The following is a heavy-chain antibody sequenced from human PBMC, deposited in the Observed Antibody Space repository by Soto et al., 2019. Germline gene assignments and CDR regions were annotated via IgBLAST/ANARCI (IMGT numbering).Heavy chain of an antibody. CDR1: GFTFSSYS. CDR2: ISSSSSTI. J-gene: IGHJ5*02. CDR3: ARAALYNWNDVSWFDP. Sequence: EVQLVESGGGLVQPGGSLRLSCAASGFTFSSYSMNWVRQAPGKGLEWVSYISSSSSTIYYADSVKGRFIISRDNAKNSLYLQMNSLRAEDTAVYYCARAALYNWNDVSWFDPWGQGTLVTVSS. D-gene: IGHD1-1*01. V-gene: IGHV3-48*01.